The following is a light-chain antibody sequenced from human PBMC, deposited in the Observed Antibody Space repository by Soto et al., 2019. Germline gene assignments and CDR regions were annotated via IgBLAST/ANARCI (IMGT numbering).Light chain of an antibody. CDR3: SSYTTSNTRQIV. CDR1: SSDVGGYNS. CDR2: DVS. Sequence: QSALTQPASVSGSPGQSITISCTGTSSDVGGYNSVSWYQHHPGKAPKLMIFDVSNRPSGVSNRFSGSKSGNTASLTISGLQPEDEADYYCSSYTTSNTRQIVFVTGTKVTVL. V-gene: IGLV2-14*03. J-gene: IGLJ1*01.